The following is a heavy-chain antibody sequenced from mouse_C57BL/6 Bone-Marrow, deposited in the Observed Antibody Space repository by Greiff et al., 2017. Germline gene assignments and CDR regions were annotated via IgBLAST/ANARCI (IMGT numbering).Heavy chain of an antibody. Sequence: VQLQQPGAELVMPGASVKLSCKASGYTFTSYWMHWVKQRPGQGLEWIGELDPSDSYTNYNQKFKGKSTLTVDKSSSTAYMQLSSLTSEDSAVYYCARNGYYPPWFAYWGQGTLVTVSA. CDR2: LDPSDSYT. J-gene: IGHJ3*01. CDR3: ARNGYYPPWFAY. V-gene: IGHV1-69*01. CDR1: GYTFTSYW. D-gene: IGHD2-3*01.